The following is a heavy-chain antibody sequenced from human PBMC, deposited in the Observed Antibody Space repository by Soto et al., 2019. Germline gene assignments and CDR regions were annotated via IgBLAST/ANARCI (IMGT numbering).Heavy chain of an antibody. D-gene: IGHD3-10*01. CDR2: IYYSGST. CDR1: GGSISSGDYY. V-gene: IGHV4-30-4*01. J-gene: IGHJ4*02. CDR3: ARDRGDQQPHYFDY. Sequence: SETLSLTCTVSGGSISSGDYYWSCIRQPPGKALEWIGYIYYSGSTYYNPSLKSRVTISVDTSKNQFSLKLSSVTAADTAVYYCARDRGDQQPHYFDYWGQGTLVTVSS.